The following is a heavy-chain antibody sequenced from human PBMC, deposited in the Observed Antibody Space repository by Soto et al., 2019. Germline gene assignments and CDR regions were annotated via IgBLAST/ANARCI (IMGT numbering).Heavy chain of an antibody. CDR2: IYYSGST. CDR1: GGSISSSSYY. CDR3: ARHFHGLYILRYFDPLGMDV. J-gene: IGHJ6*02. D-gene: IGHD3-9*01. V-gene: IGHV4-39*01. Sequence: SETLSLTCTVSGGSISSSSYYWGWIRQPPWKGPEGIGSIYYSGSTYYNPSLKSRVTISVDTSKNQFSLKLSSVTAADTAVYYCARHFHGLYILRYFDPLGMDVWGQGTTVTVSS.